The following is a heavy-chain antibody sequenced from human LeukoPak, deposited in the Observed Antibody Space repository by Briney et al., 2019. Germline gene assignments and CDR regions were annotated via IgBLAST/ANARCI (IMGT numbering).Heavy chain of an antibody. V-gene: IGHV3-9*01. Sequence: GRSLRLSCAASGFTFDDYAMHWVRRAPGKGLEWVSGISWNSGSIGYAESVKGRFTISRDNAKNSLYLEMNSLRPEDTAFYYCAKDLRRLPIYVDYWGQGTLVTVSS. CDR3: AKDLRRLPIYVDY. CDR1: GFTFDDYA. CDR2: ISWNSGSI. J-gene: IGHJ4*02. D-gene: IGHD5-18*01.